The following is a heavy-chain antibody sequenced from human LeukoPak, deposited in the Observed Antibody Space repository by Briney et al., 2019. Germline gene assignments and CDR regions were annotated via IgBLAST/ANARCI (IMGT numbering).Heavy chain of an antibody. D-gene: IGHD5-18*01. Sequence: SETLSLTCTVSGGSISSSSYYWGWIRQPPGKGLEWIGSIYYSGSTYYNPSLKSRVTISVDTSKNQFSLKLSSVTAADTAVYYCAREARGYSYGYEIITFDYWGQGTLVTVSS. V-gene: IGHV4-39*07. J-gene: IGHJ4*02. CDR1: GGSISSSSYY. CDR2: IYYSGST. CDR3: AREARGYSYGYEIITFDY.